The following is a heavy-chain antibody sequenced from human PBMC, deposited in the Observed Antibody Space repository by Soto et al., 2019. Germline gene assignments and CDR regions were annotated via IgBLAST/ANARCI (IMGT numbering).Heavy chain of an antibody. Sequence: PGGSLRLSCAASGVTLNIYAMTWVRQAPGKGLEWVSTTGATGRTTYYSDSVKGRFTVSRDNSKNTLDLQMSNLRAEDTAVYYCATVHNTSRSFDYWGQGTLVTVSS. J-gene: IGHJ4*02. D-gene: IGHD1-20*01. CDR3: ATVHNTSRSFDY. CDR2: TGATGRTT. CDR1: GVTLNIYA. V-gene: IGHV3-23*01.